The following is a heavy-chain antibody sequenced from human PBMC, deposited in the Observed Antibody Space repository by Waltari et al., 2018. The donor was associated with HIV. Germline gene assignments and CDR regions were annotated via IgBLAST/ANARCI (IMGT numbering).Heavy chain of an antibody. CDR1: GYTFTSYW. D-gene: IGHD2-2*01. CDR3: ARQDIVVVPDAFDI. Sequence: EVQLVQSGAEVKKPGESLKISCKGSGYTFTSYWIGWVRQMPGKGLEWMGIIYPGDSNTTYSPSIQGQVTISADKSISTAYLQWSSLKASDTAMYYCARQDIVVVPDAFDIWGQGTMVTVSS. V-gene: IGHV5-51*01. CDR2: IYPGDSNT. J-gene: IGHJ3*02.